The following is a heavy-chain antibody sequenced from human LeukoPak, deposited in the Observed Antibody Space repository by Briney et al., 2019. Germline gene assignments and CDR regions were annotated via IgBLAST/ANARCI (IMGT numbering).Heavy chain of an antibody. J-gene: IGHJ4*02. CDR2: ISASGAVP. V-gene: IGHV3-23*01. D-gene: IGHD3-22*01. CDR3: ARSLIVASEDY. Sequence: GGSLRLSCAASGFIFSSYAMSWIRQVPGKGLDYIALISASGAVPYYAESVEGRFTISRDNAKNSVSLQMNSLSADDTAIYYCARSLIVASEDYWGQGTQVIVSS. CDR1: GFIFSSYA.